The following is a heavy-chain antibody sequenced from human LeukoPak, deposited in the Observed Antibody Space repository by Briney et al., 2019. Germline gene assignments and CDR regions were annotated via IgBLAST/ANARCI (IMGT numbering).Heavy chain of an antibody. D-gene: IGHD1-1*01. J-gene: IGHJ3*02. CDR2: ISVSSTT. Sequence: PGGSLRLSCAAAGFAFSSNALSWVRQAPGEGLDWVSSISVSSTTYYLDSVKGRFTISRDNSKNALFLQMNSLRAEDTALYYCAKCNLDNCREGFHIWGQGTMVTVSS. CDR1: GFAFSSNA. CDR3: AKCNLDNCREGFHI. V-gene: IGHV3-23*01.